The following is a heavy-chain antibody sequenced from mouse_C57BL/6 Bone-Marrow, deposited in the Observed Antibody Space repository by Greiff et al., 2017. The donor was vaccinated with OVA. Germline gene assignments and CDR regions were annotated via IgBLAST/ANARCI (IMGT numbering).Heavy chain of an antibody. CDR2: IDPETGGT. Sequence: QVHVKQSGAELVRPWASVTLSCKASGYTFTDYEMHWVKQTPVHGLEWIGAIDPETGGTAYNQKFKGKAILTADKSSSTAYMELRSLTSEDSAVYYCTRGDDHKDYYYAMDYWGQGTSVTVSS. J-gene: IGHJ4*01. V-gene: IGHV1-15*01. CDR1: GYTFTDYE. CDR3: TRGDDHKDYYYAMDY.